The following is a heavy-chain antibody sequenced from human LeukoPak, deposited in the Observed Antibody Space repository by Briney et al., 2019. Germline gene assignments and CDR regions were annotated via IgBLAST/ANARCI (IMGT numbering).Heavy chain of an antibody. V-gene: IGHV3-30*18. J-gene: IGHJ4*02. D-gene: IGHD3-10*01. CDR3: AKGSPGVPFDY. CDR2: ISYDGSNK. CDR1: GFTFSSYG. Sequence: PGGSLRLSCAASGFTFSSYGMHWVRQAPGKGLEWVAVISYDGSNKYYADSVKGRFTISRDNSKNTLYLQMNSLRAEDTAVYYCAKGSPGVPFDYWSQGTLVTVSP.